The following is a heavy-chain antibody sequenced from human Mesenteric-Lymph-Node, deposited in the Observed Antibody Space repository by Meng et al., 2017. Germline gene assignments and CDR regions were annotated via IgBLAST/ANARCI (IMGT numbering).Heavy chain of an antibody. CDR1: GGSISSYY. CDR3: ARGVHWFDP. D-gene: IGHD3-10*01. J-gene: IGHJ5*02. CDR2: IYYSGST. V-gene: IGHV4-59*01. Sequence: GSLRLSCTVSGGSISSYYWSWIRQPPGKGLEWIGYIYYSGSTNYNPSLKSRVTISVDTSKNQFSLELSSVTAADTAVYYCARGVHWFDPWGQGTLVTVSS.